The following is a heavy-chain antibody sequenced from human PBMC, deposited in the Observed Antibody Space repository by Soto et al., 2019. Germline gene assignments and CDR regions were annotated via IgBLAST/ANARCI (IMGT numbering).Heavy chain of an antibody. V-gene: IGHV1-3*01. Sequence: GASVKVSCKASGYTSTSYAMHWVRQAPGQRLEWMGWINAGNGNTKYSQKFQGRFTISRDDAKNSLYLQMNSLRVEDTGVYYCARDLGVAVATLTLDYWGRGTLVTVSS. CDR3: ARDLGVAVATLTLDY. CDR1: GYTSTSYA. J-gene: IGHJ4*02. D-gene: IGHD2-15*01. CDR2: INAGNGNT.